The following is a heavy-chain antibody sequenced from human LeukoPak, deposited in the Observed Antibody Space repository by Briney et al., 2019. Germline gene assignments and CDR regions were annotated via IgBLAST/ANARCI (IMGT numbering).Heavy chain of an antibody. CDR3: ARDHASAYSGSYIPYFDY. CDR1: GYTFTGYY. CDR2: INPNSGGT. D-gene: IGHD1-26*01. J-gene: IGHJ4*02. V-gene: IGHV1-2*02. Sequence: ASVKVSCKSSGYTFTGYYMHWVRQAPGQGLEWMGWINPNSGGTNYAQKFQGRVTMTRDTSISTAYMELSRLRSDDTAVYYCARDHASAYSGSYIPYFDYWGQGTLVTVSS.